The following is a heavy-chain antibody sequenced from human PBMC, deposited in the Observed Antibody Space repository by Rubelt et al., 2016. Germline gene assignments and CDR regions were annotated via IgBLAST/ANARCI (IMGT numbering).Heavy chain of an antibody. V-gene: IGHV3-53*01. CDR1: GFTVSSNY. Sequence: EVQLVESGGGLVQPGGSLRLSCAASGFTVSSNYMSWFRQAPGKGLDWVSVIYSGGSTYYADSWKGRFTISRDNSKNTLYLQMNSLRAEDTAGYYCAGDVRYGSGIDYYYGMDVWGQGTTVTVSS. J-gene: IGHJ6*02. CDR2: IYSGGST. D-gene: IGHD3-10*01. CDR3: AGDVRYGSGIDYYYGMDV.